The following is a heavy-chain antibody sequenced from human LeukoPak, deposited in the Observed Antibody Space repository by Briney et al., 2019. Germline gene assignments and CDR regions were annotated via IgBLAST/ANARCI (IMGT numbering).Heavy chain of an antibody. J-gene: IGHJ4*02. CDR3: ARGGHDFWSGTDCFDY. Sequence: SETLSLTCTVSGGSLTNYYWSWIRQPAGEPLEWIGRIYTSGSTNYNPSLKSRVTMSVETSKNQFSLKLSSVTAADTAVYYCARGGHDFWSGTDCFDYWGQGTLVTVSS. V-gene: IGHV4-4*07. D-gene: IGHD3-3*01. CDR1: GGSLTNYY. CDR2: IYTSGST.